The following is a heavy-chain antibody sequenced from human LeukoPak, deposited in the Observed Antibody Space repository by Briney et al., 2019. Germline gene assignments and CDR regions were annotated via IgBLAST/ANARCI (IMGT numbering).Heavy chain of an antibody. CDR1: GFTFSSYG. J-gene: IGHJ4*02. CDR2: ISYDGSNK. Sequence: GRSLRLSCAASGFTFSSYGMHWVRQAPGKGLEWVAVISYDGSNKYYADSVKGRFTISRDNSKNTLYLQMNSLRAEDTAVYYCAKVLYYYDSSGYLGDWGQGTLVTVSS. V-gene: IGHV3-30*18. CDR3: AKVLYYYDSSGYLGD. D-gene: IGHD3-22*01.